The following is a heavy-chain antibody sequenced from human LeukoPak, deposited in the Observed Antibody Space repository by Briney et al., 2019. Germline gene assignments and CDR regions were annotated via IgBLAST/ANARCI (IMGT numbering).Heavy chain of an antibody. CDR3: ARRGIISGWYWAYYFDY. V-gene: IGHV1-2*02. J-gene: IGHJ4*02. CDR1: GYTFTGYY. CDR2: INPKSGGT. Sequence: ASVKVSCKASGYTFTGYYLHWVRQAPGQGLEWMGWINPKSGGTASAQHFQGRVTMTRDTSISTAYMEVSSLRAEDTAVYYCARRGIISGWYWAYYFDYWGQGTLVTVSS. D-gene: IGHD6-19*01.